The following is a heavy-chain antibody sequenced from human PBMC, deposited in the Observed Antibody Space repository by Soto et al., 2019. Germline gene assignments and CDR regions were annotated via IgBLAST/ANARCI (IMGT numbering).Heavy chain of an antibody. V-gene: IGHV1-18*01. Sequence: QVQLVQSGAEVKKPGASVKVSCKASGYTFTSYGISWVRQAPGQGLEWMGWISAYNGNTNYAQKLQGRVTMTTDTSTSTAYMELRSLRSDDTAMYYCARDRCSSTSCYAGYYFDYWGQGTLVTVSS. CDR3: ARDRCSSTSCYAGYYFDY. CDR2: ISAYNGNT. J-gene: IGHJ4*02. CDR1: GYTFTSYG. D-gene: IGHD2-2*01.